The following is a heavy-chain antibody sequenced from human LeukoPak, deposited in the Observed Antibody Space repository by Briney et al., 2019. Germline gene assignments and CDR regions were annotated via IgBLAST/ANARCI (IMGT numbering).Heavy chain of an antibody. V-gene: IGHV3-74*01. J-gene: IGHJ2*01. CDR3: ARETTVSREWYFDL. D-gene: IGHD4-17*01. CDR2: MNDDGSGI. Sequence: PSETLSLTCTVSGGSISINYYYWGWIRQPPGKGLVWVSRMNDDGSGISYADSVKGRFTISRDHAKNTLYLQMNSLRAEDTAVYYCARETTVSREWYFDLWGRGTLVTVAS. CDR1: GGSISINYYY.